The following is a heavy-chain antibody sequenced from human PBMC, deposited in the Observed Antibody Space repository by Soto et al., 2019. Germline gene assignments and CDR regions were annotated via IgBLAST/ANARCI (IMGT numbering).Heavy chain of an antibody. J-gene: IGHJ6*02. CDR3: ARGDCSSTSCHVDVYYYYGMDV. CDR1: GFTFSSYS. Sequence: GGSLRLSCAASGFTFSSYSMNWVRQAPGKGLEWVSYISSSSSTIYYADSVKGRFTISRDNAKNSLYLQMNSLRDEDTAVYYCARGDCSSTSCHVDVYYYYGMDVWAQRTTVTVSS. D-gene: IGHD2-2*01. V-gene: IGHV3-48*02. CDR2: ISSSSSTI.